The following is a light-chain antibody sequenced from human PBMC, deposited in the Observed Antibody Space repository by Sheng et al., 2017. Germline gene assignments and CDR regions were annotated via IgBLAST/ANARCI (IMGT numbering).Light chain of an antibody. V-gene: IGKV1-17*01. J-gene: IGKJ1*01. CDR1: QGIENG. CDR3: LQHNSHPWT. CDR2: AAS. Sequence: DIQMTQSPSSLSASVGDRVTITCRASQGIENGLGWYQQKPGKAPKRLIYAASILQSGVPSRFSGSGSGTEFTLTISSLQPEDFATYYCLQHNSHPWT.